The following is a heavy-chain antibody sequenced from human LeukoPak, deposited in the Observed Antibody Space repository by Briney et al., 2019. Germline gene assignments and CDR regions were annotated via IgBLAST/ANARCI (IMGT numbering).Heavy chain of an antibody. V-gene: IGHV3-48*01. Sequence: GGSLRLSCAASGFTFSSYSMNWVRQAPGKGLEWVSYISSSSSTIYYADSEKGRFTISRDNAKNSLYLQMNSLRAEDTAVYYCARDTVAAAVDDAFDIWGQGTMVTVSS. D-gene: IGHD6-13*01. J-gene: IGHJ3*02. CDR2: ISSSSSTI. CDR3: ARDTVAAAVDDAFDI. CDR1: GFTFSSYS.